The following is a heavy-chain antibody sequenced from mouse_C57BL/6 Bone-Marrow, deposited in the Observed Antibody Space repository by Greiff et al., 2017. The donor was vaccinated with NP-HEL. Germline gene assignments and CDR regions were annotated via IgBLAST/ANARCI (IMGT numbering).Heavy chain of an antibody. CDR2: INPSSGYT. J-gene: IGHJ4*01. D-gene: IGHD2-3*01. Sequence: QVQLQQSGAELAKPGASVKLSCKASGYTFTSYWMHWVKQRPGQGLEWIGYINPSSGYTKYNQKFKDKATLTADKSSSTAYMQLSSLTYDDSAVYYCARVDEGYSYAMDYWGQGTSVTVSS. CDR1: GYTFTSYW. V-gene: IGHV1-7*01. CDR3: ARVDEGYSYAMDY.